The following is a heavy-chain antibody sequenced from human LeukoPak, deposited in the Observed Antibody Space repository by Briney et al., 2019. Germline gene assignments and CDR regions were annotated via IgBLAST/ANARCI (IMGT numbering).Heavy chain of an antibody. CDR1: GFTFSSYR. D-gene: IGHD3-22*01. J-gene: IGHJ4*02. CDR2: INSDGSST. CDR3: ASATYYYDSSGYHTPFDY. V-gene: IGHV3-74*01. Sequence: PGGSLRLSCAASGFTFSSYRMHWVRQAPGKGLVWVSRINSDGSSTSYADSVKGRFTISRDNAKNTLYLQMNSLRAEDTAVYYCASATYYYDSSGYHTPFDYWGQGTLVTVSS.